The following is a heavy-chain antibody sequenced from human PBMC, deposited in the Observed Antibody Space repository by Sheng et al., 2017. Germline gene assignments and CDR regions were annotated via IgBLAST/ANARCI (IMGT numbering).Heavy chain of an antibody. J-gene: IGHJ3*01. Sequence: QVQVVESGGGVVQPGGSLRLSCTVAGFTFRNYAMHWVRQAPGKGLEWVAAVSYDGSAQYYADSVTGRFTISRDNSKTILFLQMNSLKFDDTALYYCARGIYAPTGTTGAGPWGQGATV. D-gene: IGHD1-1*01. V-gene: IGHV3-30*04. CDR3: ARGIYAPTGTTGAGP. CDR2: VSYDGSAQ. CDR1: GFTFRNYA.